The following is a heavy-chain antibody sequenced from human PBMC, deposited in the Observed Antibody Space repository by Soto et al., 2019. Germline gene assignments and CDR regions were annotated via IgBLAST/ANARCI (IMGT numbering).Heavy chain of an antibody. D-gene: IGHD6-13*01. V-gene: IGHV1-3*01. CDR2: INAGNGNT. Sequence: ASVKVSCKASGYTFTSYAMHWVRQAPGQRLEWMGWINAGNGNTKYSQKFQGRVTITRDTSASTAYMELSSLRSEDTAVYYCARDRQQINWFDPWGQGTLVTVSS. CDR1: GYTFTSYA. J-gene: IGHJ5*02. CDR3: ARDRQQINWFDP.